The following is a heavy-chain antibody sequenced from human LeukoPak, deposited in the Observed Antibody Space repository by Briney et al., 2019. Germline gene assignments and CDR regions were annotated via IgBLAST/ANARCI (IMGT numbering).Heavy chain of an antibody. CDR2: INPNSGGT. V-gene: IGHV1-2*02. Sequence: ASVKVSCKASGYTFTGYYMHWVRQAPGQGLEWMGWINPNSGGTNYAQKFQGGVTMTRDTSISTAYMELSRLRSDDTAVYYCARGYYDSSGYYNYFDYWGQGTLVTVSS. D-gene: IGHD3-22*01. CDR1: GYTFTGYY. J-gene: IGHJ4*02. CDR3: ARGYYDSSGYYNYFDY.